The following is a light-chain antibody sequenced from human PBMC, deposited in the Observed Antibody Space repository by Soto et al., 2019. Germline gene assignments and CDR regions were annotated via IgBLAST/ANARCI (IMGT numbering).Light chain of an antibody. J-gene: IGKJ1*01. CDR1: HSSSDP. CDR2: SAS. V-gene: IGKV3-15*01. CDR3: QQYETFSGT. Sequence: IVMTQSPATLSVSPGGRATLSFSARHSSSDPLAWYQQKPGQAPRLLIYSASRGDTGFPDRFSGSGSGTDFTLTIASLQPDDFATYYCQQYETFSGTFGPGTKVDIK.